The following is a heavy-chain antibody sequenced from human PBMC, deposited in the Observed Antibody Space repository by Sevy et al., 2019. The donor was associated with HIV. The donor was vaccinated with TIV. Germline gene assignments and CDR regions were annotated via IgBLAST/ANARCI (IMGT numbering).Heavy chain of an antibody. CDR1: GFTFSSYA. CDR2: ISGSGGST. D-gene: IGHD1-26*01. CDR3: ARAGTGSYRAYFDY. J-gene: IGHJ4*02. V-gene: IGHV3-23*01. Sequence: GGSLRLSCAASGFTFSSYAMSWVRQAPGKGLEWVSAISGSGGSTYYAASVKGRFAVSRDNSKNTLYLQMNSLRAEDTAVYYCARAGTGSYRAYFDYWGQGTLVTVSS.